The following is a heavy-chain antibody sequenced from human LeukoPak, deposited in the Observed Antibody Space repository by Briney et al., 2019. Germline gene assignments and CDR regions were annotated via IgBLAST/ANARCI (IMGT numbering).Heavy chain of an antibody. CDR1: GFTFSSYW. Sequence: GGSLRLSCAASGFTFSSYWMSWVRQAPGKGLEWVASIKQDGSEKYYVDSVKGRFTISRDNAKNSLYLQMNSLRAEDTAVYYCASAFFGGTFDPWGQGTLVTVSS. J-gene: IGHJ5*02. CDR2: IKQDGSEK. D-gene: IGHD3-3*01. V-gene: IGHV3-7*01. CDR3: ASAFFGGTFDP.